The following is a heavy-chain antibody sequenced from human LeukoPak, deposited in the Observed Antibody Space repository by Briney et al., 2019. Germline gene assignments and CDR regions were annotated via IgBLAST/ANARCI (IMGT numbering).Heavy chain of an antibody. J-gene: IGHJ4*02. Sequence: GGSLRLSCAASGFTFSSYGMSWVRQAPGKGLEWVSAISGSGGSTYYADSVKGRFTISRDNSKNTLYLQVNSLRAEDTALYYCAKRSPYSEAYFDYWGQGTLVTVSS. V-gene: IGHV3-23*01. CDR2: ISGSGGST. CDR3: AKRSPYSEAYFDY. D-gene: IGHD4-11*01. CDR1: GFTFSSYG.